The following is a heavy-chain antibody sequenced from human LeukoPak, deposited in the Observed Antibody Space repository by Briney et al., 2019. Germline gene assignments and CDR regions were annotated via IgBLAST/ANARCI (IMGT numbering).Heavy chain of an antibody. V-gene: IGHV3-7*01. CDR1: GFTFTNYW. CDR2: IKQDGSEK. CDR3: ARVFPKGWLQFSDY. J-gene: IGHJ4*02. D-gene: IGHD5-24*01. Sequence: GGSLRLSCAASGFTFTNYWMSWVRQAPGKGLEWVANIKQDGSEKHYVYSVEGRFTISRDNAKNSLYLQMNSLRAEDTAVYYCARVFPKGWLQFSDYWGQGTLVTVSS.